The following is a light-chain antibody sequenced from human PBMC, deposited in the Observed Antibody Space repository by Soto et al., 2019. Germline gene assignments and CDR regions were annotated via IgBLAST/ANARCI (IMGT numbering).Light chain of an antibody. CDR3: QQSDNNPPYT. CDR2: WAS. V-gene: IGKV4-1*01. J-gene: IGKJ2*01. CDR1: QNVLYKYNKENY. Sequence: DIVMTQSPDSLAVSLGERATINCKSSQNVLYKYNKENYIAWYQQNPGQPPKLLIYWASTRKPGVPYRFSGSGSGSDFTLSISSLQAEDVAVYYCQQSDNNPPYTFGQGTKLEI.